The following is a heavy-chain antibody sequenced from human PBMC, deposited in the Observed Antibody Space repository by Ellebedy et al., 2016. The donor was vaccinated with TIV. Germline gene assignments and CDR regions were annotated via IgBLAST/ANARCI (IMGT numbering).Heavy chain of an antibody. CDR3: ASFPASRSGWSYDAFDI. D-gene: IGHD6-19*01. CDR1: GFTVSSNY. J-gene: IGHJ3*02. Sequence: GGSLRLSXAASGFTVSSNYMSWVRQAPGKGLEWVSVIYSGGSTYYADSVKGRFTISRDNSKNTLYLQMNSLRAEDTAVYYCASFPASRSGWSYDAFDIWGQGTMVTVPS. V-gene: IGHV3-66*01. CDR2: IYSGGST.